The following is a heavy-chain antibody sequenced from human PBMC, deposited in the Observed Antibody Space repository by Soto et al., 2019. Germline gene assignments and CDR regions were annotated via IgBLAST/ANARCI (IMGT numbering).Heavy chain of an antibody. J-gene: IGHJ5*02. CDR1: GGSISSYY. V-gene: IGHV4-4*07. D-gene: IGHD3-22*01. CDR2: IYTSGST. Sequence: SETLSLTCTVSGGSISSYYWSWIRQPAGKGLEWIGRIYTSGSTNYNPSLKSRVTMSVDTSKNQFSLKLSSVTAADTAVYYCARGRDGYYDSSGSKNWFDPWGQGTLVTVSS. CDR3: ARGRDGYYDSSGSKNWFDP.